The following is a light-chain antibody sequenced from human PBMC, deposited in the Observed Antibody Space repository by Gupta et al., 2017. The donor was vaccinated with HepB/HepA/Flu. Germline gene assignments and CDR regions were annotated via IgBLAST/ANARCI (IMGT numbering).Light chain of an antibody. Sequence: VLTQSPGTLSLSPGERATLSCSASRSVSSNYLAWYQQKPGQAPRLLIYGASSRATGIPDRFSGSGSGTDFTLTISRLEPEDFAVYYCQQYGSSPWTFGQGTKVEIK. CDR3: QQYGSSPWT. J-gene: IGKJ1*01. V-gene: IGKV3-20*01. CDR2: GAS. CDR1: RSVSSNY.